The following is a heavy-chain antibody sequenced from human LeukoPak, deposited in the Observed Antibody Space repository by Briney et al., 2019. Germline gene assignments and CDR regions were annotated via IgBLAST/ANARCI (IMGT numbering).Heavy chain of an antibody. CDR3: ARASITASGPHDVYDI. V-gene: IGHV3-64*02. CDR2: ISGNGHGT. Sequence: GSLRLSCAASGFSFSSHAMHWVRQAPGKGLEYVSAISGNGHGTWYRDSVKGRFSISRDNSEQILYLQMGSLRAEDMAVYFCARASITASGPHDVYDIWGRGTMVTVSS. D-gene: IGHD6-13*01. J-gene: IGHJ3*02. CDR1: GFSFSSHA.